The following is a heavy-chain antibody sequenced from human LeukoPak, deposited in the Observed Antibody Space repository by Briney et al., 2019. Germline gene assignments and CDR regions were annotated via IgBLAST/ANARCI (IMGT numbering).Heavy chain of an antibody. D-gene: IGHD3-3*01. CDR3: AKRHYDFWSGYQNQMYYFDY. CDR2: ISGSGGT. V-gene: IGHV3-23*01. CDR1: GFTFSSYA. Sequence: GGSLRLSCAASGFTFSSYAMSWVRQAPGKGLEWVSAISGSGGTYYADSVKGRFTISRDNSKNTLHLQMNSLRAEDTAVYYCAKRHYDFWSGYQNQMYYFDYWGQGTLVTVSS. J-gene: IGHJ4*02.